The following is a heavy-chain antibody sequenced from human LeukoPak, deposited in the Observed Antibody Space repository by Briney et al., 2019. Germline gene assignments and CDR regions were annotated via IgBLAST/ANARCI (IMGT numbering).Heavy chain of an antibody. CDR2: INHSGST. CDR3: AGSPRGSSNWYSETPALAY. D-gene: IGHD6-13*01. Sequence: SETLSLTCAVYGGSFSGYYWSWIRQPPGKGLEWIGEINHSGSTNYNPSFKSRVTISVDTSKNQFSLKLSSVTAADTAVYYCAGSPRGSSNWYSETPALAYWGQGTLVTVSS. V-gene: IGHV4-34*01. CDR1: GGSFSGYY. J-gene: IGHJ4*02.